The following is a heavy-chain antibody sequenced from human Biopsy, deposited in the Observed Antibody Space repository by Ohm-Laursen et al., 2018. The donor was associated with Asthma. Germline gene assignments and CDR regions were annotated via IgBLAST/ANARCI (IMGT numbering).Heavy chain of an antibody. CDR3: ARDRGYCSGGTCPSWFDP. J-gene: IGHJ5*02. Sequence: SVKVSCKASGYTFTDYSIHWVRQAPGQGLEWMGRINPNSGDTKYAQRFQGRVAVTRDRSISTAYMELSRLRSDDTAVYYCARDRGYCSGGTCPSWFDPWGQGTLVIVSS. CDR2: INPNSGDT. V-gene: IGHV1-2*06. D-gene: IGHD2-15*01. CDR1: GYTFTDYS.